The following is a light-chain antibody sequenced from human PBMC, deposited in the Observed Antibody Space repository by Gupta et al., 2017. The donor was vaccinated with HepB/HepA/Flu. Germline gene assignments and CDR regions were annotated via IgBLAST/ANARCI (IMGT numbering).Light chain of an antibody. J-gene: IGKJ1*01. CDR2: KVS. V-gene: IGKV2-30*01. CDR3: MQGTHRPWT. CDR1: QSIVYSDGNTY. Sequence: VVRTRCPLTLTVTLGQPASISCRSSQSIVYSDGNTYLNWFQQRPGQCPRRLIYKVSNRDSGGRDRCCGGGSATHLTREISIREPAYVRVYYCMQGTHRPWTFGQGTKVEIK.